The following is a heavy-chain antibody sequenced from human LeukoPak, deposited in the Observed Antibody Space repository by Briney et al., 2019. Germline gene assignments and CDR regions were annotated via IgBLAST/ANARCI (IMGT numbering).Heavy chain of an antibody. J-gene: IGHJ2*01. V-gene: IGHV3-23*01. Sequence: GGSLRLSCTASGFSFSTYAMTWVRQAPGKGLQWVSGITGSTTWTYYAASVKGRFTVSRDNSQNTLHLQMNSLRADDTAVYYCARELVSSGTGYFDLWGRGTLVTVSS. D-gene: IGHD3-10*02. CDR2: ITGSTTWT. CDR1: GFSFSTYA. CDR3: ARELVSSGTGYFDL.